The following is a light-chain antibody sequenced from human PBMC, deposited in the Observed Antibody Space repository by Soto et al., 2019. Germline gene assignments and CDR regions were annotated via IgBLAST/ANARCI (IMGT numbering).Light chain of an antibody. CDR2: DAS. Sequence: ILMTQSPATLSVSPGERATLSCRASQSVSNNLAWYQQKPGQAPRLLIYDASTRATGIQARFSSSGSGTAFTLIISGLQSEDFAVYYCQQYNIWPPWTFGQGPKVEVK. CDR1: QSVSNN. CDR3: QQYNIWPPWT. J-gene: IGKJ1*01. V-gene: IGKV3-15*01.